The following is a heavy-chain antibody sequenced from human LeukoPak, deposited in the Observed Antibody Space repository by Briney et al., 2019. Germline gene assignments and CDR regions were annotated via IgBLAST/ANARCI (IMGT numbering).Heavy chain of an antibody. CDR2: ISSSSSYI. V-gene: IGHV3-21*01. J-gene: IGHJ5*02. D-gene: IGHD5-12*01. Sequence: GGSLRLSCAASGFTFSSYSMNWVRQAPGKGLEWVSSISSSSSYIYYADSVKGRFTISRDNAKNSLYLQMNSLRAEDTAVYYCASEGLDSGYDQLGGPFDPWGQGTLVTVSS. CDR1: GFTFSSYS. CDR3: ASEGLDSGYDQLGGPFDP.